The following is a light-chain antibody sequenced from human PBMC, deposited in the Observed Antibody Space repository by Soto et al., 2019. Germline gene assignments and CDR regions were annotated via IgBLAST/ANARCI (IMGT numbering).Light chain of an antibody. CDR2: GVS. J-gene: IGKJ2*01. V-gene: IGKV3-15*01. CDR1: QSVSTK. CDR3: QQYNNWPPEHT. Sequence: EVVMTQSPATLSVSPGERVTLSCRASQSVSTKLAWYQQKPGQPPRLLIYGVSSRATGIPARFSGSGSQTDFTLTISSLQSEDFVVYYCQQYNNWPPEHTFGQGTKLEIK.